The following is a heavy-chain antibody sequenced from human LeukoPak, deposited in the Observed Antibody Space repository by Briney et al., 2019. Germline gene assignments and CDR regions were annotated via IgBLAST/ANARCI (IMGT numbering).Heavy chain of an antibody. Sequence: SETLSLTCTVSGGSISSYYWSWIRQPPGKGLEWIGYIYYSGSTNYNPSLKSRVTISVDTSKNQFSLKLSSVTAADTAVYYCARDTPYSYGYGYFDYWGQGTLVTVSS. CDR1: GGSISSYY. V-gene: IGHV4-59*01. CDR2: IYYSGST. J-gene: IGHJ4*02. CDR3: ARDTPYSYGYGYFDY. D-gene: IGHD5-18*01.